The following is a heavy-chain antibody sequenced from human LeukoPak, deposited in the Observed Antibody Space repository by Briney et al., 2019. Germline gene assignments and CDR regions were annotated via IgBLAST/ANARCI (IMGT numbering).Heavy chain of an antibody. V-gene: IGHV1-46*01. CDR2: INPSGGST. D-gene: IGHD3-10*01. Sequence: ASVEVSCKASGYTFTIYYMHWVRQAPGQGLEWMGIINPSGGSTSYAQKFQGRVTMTRDTSTSTVYMELSSLRSEDTAVYYCARDSPNYSGSGSLLDYWGQGTLVTVSS. CDR1: GYTFTIYY. J-gene: IGHJ4*02. CDR3: ARDSPNYSGSGSLLDY.